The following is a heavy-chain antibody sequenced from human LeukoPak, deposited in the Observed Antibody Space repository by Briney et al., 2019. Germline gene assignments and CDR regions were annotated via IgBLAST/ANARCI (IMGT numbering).Heavy chain of an antibody. V-gene: IGHV4-59*08. D-gene: IGHD5-18*01. J-gene: IGHJ4*02. CDR1: GGSISSYY. Sequence: PSETLSLTCTVSGGSISSYYWSWIRQPPGKGLEWIGYIYYSGSTNYNPSLKSRVTISVDTSKNQFSLKLSSVTAADTAVYYCARRHSYGLYFDYWGQGTLVTVSS. CDR3: ARRHSYGLYFDY. CDR2: IYYSGST.